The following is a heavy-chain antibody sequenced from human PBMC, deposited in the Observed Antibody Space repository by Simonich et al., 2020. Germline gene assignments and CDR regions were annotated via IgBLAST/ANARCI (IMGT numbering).Heavy chain of an antibody. Sequence: GGGLVQPGGSLRLSCAASGFTFSSYAMSWVRQAPGKGLECFSAISGRGGSTYYADSVKGRFTISRDNSKKTLYLQMNSLRAEDTAVYYCAKDLGERITMIVVVIDAFDIWGQGTMVTVSS. J-gene: IGHJ3*02. V-gene: IGHV3-23*01. CDR1: GFTFSSYA. D-gene: IGHD3-22*01. CDR2: ISGRGGST. CDR3: AKDLGERITMIVVVIDAFDI.